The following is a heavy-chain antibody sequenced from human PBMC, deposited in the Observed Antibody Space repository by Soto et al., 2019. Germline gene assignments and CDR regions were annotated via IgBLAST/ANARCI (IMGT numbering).Heavy chain of an antibody. D-gene: IGHD2-8*01. J-gene: IGHJ4*02. CDR2: IIPMFGTA. V-gene: IGHV1-69*06. CDR1: GGTFSSYA. Sequence: SVKVSCKASGGTFSSYAIRWVRQAPGQGLEWMGGIIPMFGTANYAQKFQGRVTITADKSTSPAYMELSSLRSEDTAVYYCARDRTQLTVYDDWGQGTLVPVSS. CDR3: ARDRTQLTVYDD.